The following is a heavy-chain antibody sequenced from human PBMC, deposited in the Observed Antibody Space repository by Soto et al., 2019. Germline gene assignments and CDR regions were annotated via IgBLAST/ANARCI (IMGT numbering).Heavy chain of an antibody. V-gene: IGHV3-30-3*01. Sequence: SLRLSCAASGFTFSSYAMHWVRQAPGKGLEWVAVISYHGSNKYYADSVKGRFTISRDNSKTTLHLQMNSLRAEDTAVYYCASFDCSDGRCYSYYYGMDVWGQGTTVTVSS. J-gene: IGHJ6*02. CDR3: ASFDCSDGRCYSYYYGMDV. CDR1: GFTFSSYA. CDR2: ISYHGSNK. D-gene: IGHD2-15*01.